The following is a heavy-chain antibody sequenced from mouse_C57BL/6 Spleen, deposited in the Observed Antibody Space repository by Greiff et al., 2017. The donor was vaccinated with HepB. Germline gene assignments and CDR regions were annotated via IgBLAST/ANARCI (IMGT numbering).Heavy chain of an antibody. CDR2: ISSGSSTI. J-gene: IGHJ3*01. Sequence: EVKLMESGGGLVKPGGSLKLSCAASGFTFSDYGMHWVRQAPEKGLEWVAYISSGSSTIYYADTVKGRCTISRDNAKNTLLLQMTSLRSEDTAMYYCARSGSSEFAYWGQGTLVTVSA. CDR1: GFTFSDYG. D-gene: IGHD1-1*01. CDR3: ARSGSSEFAY. V-gene: IGHV5-17*01.